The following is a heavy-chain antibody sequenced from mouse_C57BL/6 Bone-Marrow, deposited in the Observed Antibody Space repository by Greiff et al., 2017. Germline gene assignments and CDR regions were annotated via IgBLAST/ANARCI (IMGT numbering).Heavy chain of an antibody. CDR2: IYPGGGYT. Sequence: QVHVKQSGAELVRPGTSVKMSCKASGYTFTNYWIGWVKQRPGHGLEWIGDIYPGGGYTNYNEKFKGKTTLTADKSSSTAYMQFSSLTCEDSAIYCCASEVLYYDDAYWGRGTLVTVSA. D-gene: IGHD2-13*01. CDR3: ASEVLYYDDAY. V-gene: IGHV1-63*01. J-gene: IGHJ3*01. CDR1: GYTFTNYW.